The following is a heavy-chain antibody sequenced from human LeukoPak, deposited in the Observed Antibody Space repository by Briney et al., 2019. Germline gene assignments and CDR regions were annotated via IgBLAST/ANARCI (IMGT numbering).Heavy chain of an antibody. V-gene: IGHV3-7*01. CDR2: ISQDGRTK. CDR1: GFTFTTYY. D-gene: IGHD1-1*01. CDR3: ARENWSNDY. Sequence: GGSLRLSCAASGFTFTTYYMTWVRQAPGKGLEWLANISQDGRTKYYADSVEGRFAISRDNAINSVFLQMNSVRAEDTAVYYCARENWSNDYWGQGTLVTVSS. J-gene: IGHJ4*02.